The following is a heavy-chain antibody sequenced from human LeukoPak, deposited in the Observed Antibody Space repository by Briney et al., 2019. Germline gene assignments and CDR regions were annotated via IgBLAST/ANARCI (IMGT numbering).Heavy chain of an antibody. J-gene: IGHJ5*02. CDR3: ACSSIAEVTFEWFDP. D-gene: IGHD6-13*01. V-gene: IGHV1-69*13. CDR2: IIPIFGTA. Sequence: GASVKVSCKASGGTFSSYAISWVRQAPGQGLEWMGGIIPIFGTANYAQKFQGRVTITADESTSTAYMELSSLRSEDTAVYYCACSSIAEVTFEWFDPWGLGTLVPVSS. CDR1: GGTFSSYA.